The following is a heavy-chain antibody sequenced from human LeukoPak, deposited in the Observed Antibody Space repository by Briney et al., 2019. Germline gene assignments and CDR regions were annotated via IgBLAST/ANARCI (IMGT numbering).Heavy chain of an antibody. Sequence: ASVKVSCKASGGTFSSYAISWVRQAPGQGLEWMGRIIPILGIANYAQKFQGRVTITADKSTSTAYMELSSLRSEDTAVCYCARDLITMVRGVMAPSWGQGTLVTVSS. D-gene: IGHD3-10*01. CDR3: ARDLITMVRGVMAPS. CDR2: IIPILGIA. J-gene: IGHJ5*02. V-gene: IGHV1-69*04. CDR1: GGTFSSYA.